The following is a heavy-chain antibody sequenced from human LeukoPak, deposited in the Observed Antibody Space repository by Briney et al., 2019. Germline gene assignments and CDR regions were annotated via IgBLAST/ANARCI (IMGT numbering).Heavy chain of an antibody. V-gene: IGHV3-21*01. D-gene: IGHD4-17*01. J-gene: IGHJ4*02. CDR2: ISSSGTYI. CDR3: ARARRGLRSSTWNYFDY. Sequence: SGGSLRLSCAASGFTFSSYSMNWVRQAPGKGLEWVSSISSSGTYIYYADSVKGRFTISRDNAKNSVYLQMNNLRAEDTAVYYCARARRGLRSSTWNYFDYWGQGTLVTVSS. CDR1: GFTFSSYS.